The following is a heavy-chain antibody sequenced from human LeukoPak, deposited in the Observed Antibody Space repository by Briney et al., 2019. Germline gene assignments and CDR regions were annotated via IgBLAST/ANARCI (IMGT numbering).Heavy chain of an antibody. CDR2: IKQDGSEK. CDR3: TVPQSGGNWFDP. CDR1: GFTFSRYW. V-gene: IGHV3-7*05. D-gene: IGHD3-16*01. Sequence: GGSLRLFCAASGFTFSRYWMSWVRQATGKGLEWVANIKQDGSEKYYVDSVKGRFTISRDNAKNSLHLQMNSLRAEDTAVYSCTVPQSGGNWFDPWGPGTLVTVSS. J-gene: IGHJ5*02.